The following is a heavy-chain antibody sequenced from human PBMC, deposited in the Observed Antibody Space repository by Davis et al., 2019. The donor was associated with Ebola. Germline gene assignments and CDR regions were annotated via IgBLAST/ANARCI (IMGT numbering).Heavy chain of an antibody. CDR1: GYSFTSYW. J-gene: IGHJ6*03. V-gene: IGHV5-51*01. CDR3: ARRVVGATSGYYYYMDV. CDR2: IYPGDSDT. D-gene: IGHD1-26*01. Sequence: KVSCKGSGYSFTSYWIGWVRQMPGKGLEWMGIIYPGDSDTRYSPSFQGQVTISADKSISTAYLQWSSLKASDTAMYYCARRVVGATSGYYYYMDVWGKGTTVTVSS.